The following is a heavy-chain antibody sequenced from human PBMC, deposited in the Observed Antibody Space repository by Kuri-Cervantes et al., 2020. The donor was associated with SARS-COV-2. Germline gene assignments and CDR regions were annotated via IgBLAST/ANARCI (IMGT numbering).Heavy chain of an antibody. CDR2: INAGNGNT. J-gene: IGHJ5*02. V-gene: IGHV1-3*01. D-gene: IGHD3-3*01. Sequence: ASVKVSCKASGYTFTSYAMHWVRQAPGQRLEWMGWINAGNGNTEYSQKFQGRVTITRDTSAGTAYMELSSLRSEDTAVYYCARERFYDFWSGYPNWFDPWGQGTLVTVSS. CDR1: GYTFTSYA. CDR3: ARERFYDFWSGYPNWFDP.